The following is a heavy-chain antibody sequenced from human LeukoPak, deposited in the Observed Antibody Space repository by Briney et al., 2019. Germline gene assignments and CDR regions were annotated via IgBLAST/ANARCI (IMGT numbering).Heavy chain of an antibody. CDR2: IWFDGSEQ. CDR1: GFTFSTYA. Sequence: GRSLRLSCAASGFTFSTYAIHWVRQAPGKGLEWVAVIWFDGSEQYYADSVKGRFIISRDNSKSTSNLQLNSLRAENTAVYYCAREGDSRWGELSPWGQGTLVTVSS. CDR3: AREGDSRWGELSP. J-gene: IGHJ1*01. V-gene: IGHV3-33*01. D-gene: IGHD3-16*02.